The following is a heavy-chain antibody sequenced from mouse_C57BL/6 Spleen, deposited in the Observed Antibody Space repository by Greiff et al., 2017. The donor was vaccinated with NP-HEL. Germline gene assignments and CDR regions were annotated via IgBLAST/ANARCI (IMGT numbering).Heavy chain of an antibody. V-gene: IGHV1-74*01. CDR3: AIEDWETWLAY. J-gene: IGHJ3*01. Sequence: QVQLQQPGAELVKPGASVKVSCKASGYTFTSYWMHWVKQRPGQGLEWIGRIHPSDSDTNYNQKFKGKATLTVDKSSSTAYMQLSSLTSEDSAVYYCAIEDWETWLAYWGQGTLVTVSA. CDR2: IHPSDSDT. D-gene: IGHD4-1*01. CDR1: GYTFTSYW.